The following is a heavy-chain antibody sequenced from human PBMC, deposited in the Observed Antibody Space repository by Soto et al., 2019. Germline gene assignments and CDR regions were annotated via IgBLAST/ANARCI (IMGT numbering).Heavy chain of an antibody. J-gene: IGHJ4*02. D-gene: IGHD2-15*01. V-gene: IGHV1-8*01. CDR3: TRSGGGSNVNFDY. CDR2: MNPDSGHT. CDR1: GYTFTSYD. Sequence: QVQLVQSGAEVRTPGASVKVSCKASGYTFTSYDINWVRQATGQGPEWMGWMNPDSGHTGYVQKFQGRVTMTRNTAISTAYMELSSLRSEDTAVYHCTRSGGGSNVNFDYWGQGTLVTVSS.